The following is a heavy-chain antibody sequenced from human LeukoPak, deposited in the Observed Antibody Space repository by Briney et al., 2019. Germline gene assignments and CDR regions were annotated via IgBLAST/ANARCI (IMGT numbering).Heavy chain of an antibody. D-gene: IGHD6-6*01. Sequence: ASVKVSCKASGYTFTGYYMHWVRQAPGQGLEWMGWINPNSGGTNYAQKFQGRVTITRNTSISTAYMELSSLRSEDTAVYYCARDIEYSSSSVGAFDIWGQGTMVTVSS. V-gene: IGHV1-2*02. J-gene: IGHJ3*02. CDR1: GYTFTGYY. CDR3: ARDIEYSSSSVGAFDI. CDR2: INPNSGGT.